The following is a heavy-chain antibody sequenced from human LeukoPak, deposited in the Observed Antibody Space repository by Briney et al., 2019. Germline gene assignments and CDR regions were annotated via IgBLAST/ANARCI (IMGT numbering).Heavy chain of an antibody. D-gene: IGHD3-10*01. CDR2: IYYSGST. CDR1: GDSISSGGFY. J-gene: IGHJ2*01. CDR3: ARAHYPHWYFDL. Sequence: PSQTLSLTCTVSGDSISSGGFYWSWIRQHPGKGLEWIGYIYYSGSTYYNPSLMSRITILLDTSKNQFSLKLSSMTSADTAAYYCARAHYPHWYFDLWGRGTLVTVSS. V-gene: IGHV4-31*03.